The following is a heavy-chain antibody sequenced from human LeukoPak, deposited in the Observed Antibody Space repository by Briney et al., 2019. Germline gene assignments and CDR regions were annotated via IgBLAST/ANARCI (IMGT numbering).Heavy chain of an antibody. J-gene: IGHJ5*02. CDR1: GGSISSYY. CDR3: ARLVSSWFDP. V-gene: IGHV4-59*08. Sequence: SGTLSLTCTVSGGSISSYYWSWIRQPPGKGLEWIGYIYYSGSTNYNPSLKSRVTISVDTSKNQFSLKLSSVTAADTAVYYCARLVSSWFDPWGQGTLVTVSS. CDR2: IYYSGST. D-gene: IGHD2-2*01.